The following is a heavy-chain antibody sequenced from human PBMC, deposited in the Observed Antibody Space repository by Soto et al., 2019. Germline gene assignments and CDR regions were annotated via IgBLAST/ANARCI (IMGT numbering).Heavy chain of an antibody. Sequence: PTLVNPTQTLTLTCTFSGFSLSTSGVGVGWIRQPPGKALEWLALIYWDDDKRYSPSLKSRLTITKDTSKNQVVLTMTNMDPVDTATYYCAHSPIVATISPLDAFDIWGQGTMVTVSS. CDR3: AHSPIVATISPLDAFDI. CDR2: IYWDDDK. D-gene: IGHD5-12*01. CDR1: GFSLSTSGVG. V-gene: IGHV2-5*02. J-gene: IGHJ3*02.